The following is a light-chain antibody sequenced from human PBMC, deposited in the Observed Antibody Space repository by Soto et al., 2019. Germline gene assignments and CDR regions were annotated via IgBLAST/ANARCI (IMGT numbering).Light chain of an antibody. CDR3: AAWDDSLNAYV. J-gene: IGLJ1*01. CDR2: SNN. V-gene: IGLV1-44*01. Sequence: QSALTQPPSASGTPGQRVTISCSGSSSNIGRNTVNWYQQLPGTAPKLLIYSNNERPSGVPDRFSGSKSGTSASLAISGLQSEDEADFYCAAWDDSLNAYVIGTGTKVTVL. CDR1: SSNIGRNT.